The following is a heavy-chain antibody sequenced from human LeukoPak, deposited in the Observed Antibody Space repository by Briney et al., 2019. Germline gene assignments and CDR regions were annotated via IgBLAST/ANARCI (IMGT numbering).Heavy chain of an antibody. CDR3: GSRASSVTTRGWYFDL. V-gene: IGHV1-2*02. J-gene: IGHJ2*01. D-gene: IGHD4-17*01. CDR1: GYTFTGYY. CDR2: INPNSGGT. Sequence: ASVKVSCKASGYTFTGYYMHWVRQAPGQGLEWMGWINPNSGGTNYAQKFQGRVTMTRDTSISTAYMELSRLRYDDTGVYYCGSRASSVTTRGWYFDLWGRGTLVTVSS.